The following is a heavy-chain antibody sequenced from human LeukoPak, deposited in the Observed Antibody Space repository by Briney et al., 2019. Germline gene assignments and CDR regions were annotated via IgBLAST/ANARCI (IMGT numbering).Heavy chain of an antibody. J-gene: IGHJ6*03. CDR1: GFTFSSYE. V-gene: IGHV3-48*03. CDR2: VSSSGSTI. CDR3: ARESRFYMDV. Sequence: GGSLRLSCAASGFTFSSYEMNWVRQAPGKGLEWVSYVSSSGSTIYYADSVKGRFTISRDNAKNSLYLQMNSLRAEDTAVYYCARESRFYMDVWGKGTTVTVSS.